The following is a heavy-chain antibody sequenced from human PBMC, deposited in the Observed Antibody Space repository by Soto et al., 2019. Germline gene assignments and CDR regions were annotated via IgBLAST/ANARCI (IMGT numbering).Heavy chain of an antibody. CDR1: GGSISSSSYY. J-gene: IGHJ2*01. V-gene: IGHV4-39*01. CDR3: VSGGITMIVVDYWYFDL. D-gene: IGHD3-22*01. CDR2: IYYSGST. Sequence: QLQLQESGPGLVKPSETLSLTCTVSGGSISSSSYYWGWIRQPPGKGLEWIGSIYYSGSTYYNPSLKSRVTISVDTSKNQFSLKLSSVTAADTVVYYCVSGGITMIVVDYWYFDLWGRGTLVTVSS.